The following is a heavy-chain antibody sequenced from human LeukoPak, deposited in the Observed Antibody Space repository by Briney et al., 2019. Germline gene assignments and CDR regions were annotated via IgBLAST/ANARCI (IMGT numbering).Heavy chain of an antibody. J-gene: IGHJ4*02. CDR3: AKTVFLAGWHFDQ. V-gene: IGHV4-59*08. CDR1: GGSIRNYY. Sequence: SETLSLTCTVSGGSIRNYYWSRIRQPPGKGLEWIGYIYYSGSTNYNPSLKSRVTILVDTSKNQFSLKLSSVTAADTAVYYCAKTVFLAGWHFDQWGQGTLVTVSS. D-gene: IGHD3-9*01. CDR2: IYYSGST.